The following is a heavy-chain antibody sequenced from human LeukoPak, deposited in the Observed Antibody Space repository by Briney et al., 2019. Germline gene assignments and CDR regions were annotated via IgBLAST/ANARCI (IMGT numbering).Heavy chain of an antibody. CDR3: AGVEMATANWFDP. CDR2: IIPIFGTA. Sequence: SVEVSCKASGGTFISYAISWVRQAPGQGLEWMGGIIPIFGTANYAQKFQGRVTITADESTSTAYMELSSLRSEDTAVYYCAGVEMATANWFDPWGQGTLVTVSS. D-gene: IGHD5-24*01. CDR1: GGTFISYA. J-gene: IGHJ5*02. V-gene: IGHV1-69*13.